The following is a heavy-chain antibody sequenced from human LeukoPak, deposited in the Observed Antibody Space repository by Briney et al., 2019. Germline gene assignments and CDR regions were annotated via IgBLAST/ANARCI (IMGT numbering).Heavy chain of an antibody. CDR2: ISYSSGSI. D-gene: IGHD3-10*02. V-gene: IGHV3-9*01. CDR1: GFTFDEYA. J-gene: IGHJ6*04. Sequence: GGSLRLSCAASGFTFDEYAMHWVRQAPGKGLEWVSGISYSSGSIGYVDSVKGRFTISRDNAKNSLYLQMNSLRAEDTAVYHCAELGITMIGGVWGKGTTVTISS. CDR3: AELGITMIGGV.